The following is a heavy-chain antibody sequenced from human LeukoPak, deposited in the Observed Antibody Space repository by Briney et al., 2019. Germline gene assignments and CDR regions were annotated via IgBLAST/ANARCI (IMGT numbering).Heavy chain of an antibody. CDR1: GYTFTGYY. CDR3: TNLMTTVTAGPFDY. J-gene: IGHJ4*02. D-gene: IGHD4-17*01. CDR2: INPNSGDT. V-gene: IGHV1-2*06. Sequence: ASVKVSCKASGYTFTGYYMHWVRQAPGQGLEWMGRINPNSGDTNFAQKFQGRVTMTRDTSLSTAYMELSRLRSDDTAVYYCTNLMTTVTAGPFDYWGQGTLVTVSS.